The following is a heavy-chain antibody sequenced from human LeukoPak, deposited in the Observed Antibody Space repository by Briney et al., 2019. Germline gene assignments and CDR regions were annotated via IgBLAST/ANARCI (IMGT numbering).Heavy chain of an antibody. Sequence: PGGSLRLSCAASGFTFSSYAMSWVRQAPGKGLEWVSAISGSGGSTYYADSVKGRFTISRDNSKNTLYLQMNSLRAEDTAVYYCAKGSGEWRLWYYIDYWGQGTQVTVSS. CDR2: ISGSGGST. V-gene: IGHV3-23*01. CDR3: AKGSGEWRLWYYIDY. J-gene: IGHJ4*02. CDR1: GFTFSSYA. D-gene: IGHD5-18*01.